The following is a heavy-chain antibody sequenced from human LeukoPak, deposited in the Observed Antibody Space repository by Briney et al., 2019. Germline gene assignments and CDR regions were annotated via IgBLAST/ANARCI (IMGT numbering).Heavy chain of an antibody. CDR2: ISGSGGST. Sequence: GGSLRLSCAASGFTFSSYAMSWVRQAPGKGLEWVSAISGSGGSTYYADSVKGRFAISRDNSKNTLYLQMNSLRAEDTAVYYCANLNYYDSSMEDWGQGTLVTVSS. CDR1: GFTFSSYA. D-gene: IGHD3-22*01. V-gene: IGHV3-23*01. CDR3: ANLNYYDSSMED. J-gene: IGHJ4*02.